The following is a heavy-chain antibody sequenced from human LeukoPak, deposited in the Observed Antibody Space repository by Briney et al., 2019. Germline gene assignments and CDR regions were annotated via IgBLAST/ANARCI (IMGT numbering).Heavy chain of an antibody. V-gene: IGHV4-39*07. J-gene: IGHJ6*03. CDR3: ASRDYYDSSGYYMDV. CDR1: GGSISSSSYY. Sequence: SETLSLTCTVSGGSISSSSYYWGRIRQPPGKGLEWIGSIYYSGSTYYNPSLKSRVTISVDTSKNQFSLKLSSVTAADTAVYYCASRDYYDSSGYYMDVWGKGTTVTVSS. CDR2: IYYSGST. D-gene: IGHD3-22*01.